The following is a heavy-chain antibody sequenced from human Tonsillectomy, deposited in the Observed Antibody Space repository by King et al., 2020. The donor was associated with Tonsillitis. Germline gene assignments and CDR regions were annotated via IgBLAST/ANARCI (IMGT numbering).Heavy chain of an antibody. CDR3: ARRTRFGNNHLEY. D-gene: IGHD2-2*01. CDR1: GYSFTTYW. CDR2: IDPSDSYT. J-gene: IGHJ4*01. V-gene: IGHV5-10-1*03. Sequence: VQLVESGAEVKKPGQSLRISCRGSGYSFTTYWIIWIRQLPGKGLEWMGHIDPSDSYTNYRPAFQGHVTIPADKSINTAYLQWSTLKASDNAMYFCARRTRFGNNHLEYWGLGTLFTVSS.